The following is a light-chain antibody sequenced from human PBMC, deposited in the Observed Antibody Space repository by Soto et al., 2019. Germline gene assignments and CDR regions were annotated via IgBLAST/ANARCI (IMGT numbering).Light chain of an antibody. CDR3: HQRQRWPRT. CDR1: QAVNTR. CDR2: LTS. J-gene: IGKJ1*01. Sequence: EIVLTPSPATLSSFPGDRVTLSCRASQAVNTRLAWYQHKPGQAPRLLIYLTSNRAAGIPARFSGSGSETDFTLTISDVEPEDFAVYYCHQRQRWPRTFGQGNKVDIK. V-gene: IGKV3-11*01.